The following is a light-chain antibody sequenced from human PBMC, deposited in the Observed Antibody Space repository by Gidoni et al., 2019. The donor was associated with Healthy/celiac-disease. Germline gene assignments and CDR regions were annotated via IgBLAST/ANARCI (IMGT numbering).Light chain of an antibody. J-gene: IGKJ1*01. CDR1: QSLLHSNGYNY. V-gene: IGKV2-28*01. CDR3: MQALQTPWT. Sequence: DIVMTKSPLSLLVTPGEPASISCRSSQSLLHSNGYNYVVWYLQKPGQSPQLLIYLGSNRASGVPDRFSGSGSGTDFTLKISRVEAEDVGVYYCMQALQTPWTFGQGTKVEIK. CDR2: LGS.